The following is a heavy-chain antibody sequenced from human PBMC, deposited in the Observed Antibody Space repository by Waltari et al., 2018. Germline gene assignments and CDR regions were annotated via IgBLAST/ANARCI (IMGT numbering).Heavy chain of an antibody. CDR3: VKSMTVTTGSLDS. CDR2: IGYDGSLK. D-gene: IGHD4-17*01. CDR1: GFTFSSYG. J-gene: IGHJ4*02. Sequence: QVLLVESGGGVVQPGGSLRLSGATSGFTFSSYGMHWVRQATGQGLEWVAVIGYDGSLKYYADSVKGRFTISRDTSKNTVYLEMNSLRVEDTALYYCVKSMTVTTGSLDSWGQGTPVSVSS. V-gene: IGHV3-33*06.